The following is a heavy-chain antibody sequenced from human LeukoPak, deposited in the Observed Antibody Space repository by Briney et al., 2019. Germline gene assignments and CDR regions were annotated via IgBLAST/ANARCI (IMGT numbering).Heavy chain of an antibody. J-gene: IGHJ4*02. V-gene: IGHV4-34*01. CDR3: ARGRVLRYFDRPRGYFDY. CDR2: INHSGST. D-gene: IGHD3-9*01. Sequence: SETLSLTCAVYGGSFSGYYWSWIRQPPGKGLEWIGEINHSGSTNYNPSLKSRVTISVDTSKNQFSLKLSSVTAADTAVYYCARGRVLRYFDRPRGYFDYWGQGTLVTVSS. CDR1: GGSFSGYY.